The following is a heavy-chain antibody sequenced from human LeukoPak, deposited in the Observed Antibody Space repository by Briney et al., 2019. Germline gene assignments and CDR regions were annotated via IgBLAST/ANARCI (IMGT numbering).Heavy chain of an antibody. D-gene: IGHD6-25*01. Sequence: PGGPLRLSCAASGFTFSSYAMSWVRQAPGKGLEWVSAISGSGGSTYYADSVKGRFTISKDSSKTILYLQMNSLRAEDAAVYFCAKGSAAGRPYYFDYWGQGTLVTVSS. CDR3: AKGSAAGRPYYFDY. J-gene: IGHJ4*02. CDR1: GFTFSSYA. CDR2: ISGSGGST. V-gene: IGHV3-23*01.